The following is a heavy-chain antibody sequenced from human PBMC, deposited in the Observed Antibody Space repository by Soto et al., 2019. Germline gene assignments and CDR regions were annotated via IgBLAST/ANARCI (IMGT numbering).Heavy chain of an antibody. D-gene: IGHD1-26*01. J-gene: IGHJ4*02. V-gene: IGHV4-30-2*03. CDR3: ARRYSGNYYDY. CDR2: IYPSXSP. CDR1: GGSIRSGGYS. Sequence: TRSLTCAVSGGSIRSGGYSWSWIRQPSGKGLEWLGXIYPSXSPHYNKSLKXXVTLSVDXXKNQFSLKMRSVTAADTAVYYCARRYSGNYYDYWGQETLVTASS.